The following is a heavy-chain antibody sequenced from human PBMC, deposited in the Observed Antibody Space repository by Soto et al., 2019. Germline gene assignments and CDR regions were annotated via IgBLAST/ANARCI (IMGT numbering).Heavy chain of an antibody. CDR1: GYTFTGYY. V-gene: IGHV1-2*02. Sequence: ASVKVSCKASGYTFTGYYMHWVRQAPGQGLEWMGWINPNSGGTNYAQKFQGRVTMTRDTSISTAYMELGRLRSDDTAVYYCARDGGYCSSTSCYTGIFAFDIRGQGTMVT. CDR3: ARDGGYCSSTSCYTGIFAFDI. D-gene: IGHD2-2*02. J-gene: IGHJ3*02. CDR2: INPNSGGT.